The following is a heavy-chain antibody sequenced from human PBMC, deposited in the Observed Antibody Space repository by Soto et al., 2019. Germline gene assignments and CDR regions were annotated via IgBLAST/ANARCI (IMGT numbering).Heavy chain of an antibody. CDR2: IYYSGST. CDR3: ARGMGDGYNPIDY. CDR1: GGSISSGDYY. V-gene: IGHV4-30-4*01. D-gene: IGHD5-12*01. Sequence: QVQLQESGPGLVKPSQTLSLTCTVSGGSISSGDYYWSWIRQPPGKGLEWIGYIYYSGSTYYNPSLKSRVTLSVDTSKNQFSLKLSSVTAADTAVYYCARGMGDGYNPIDYWGQGTLVTVSS. J-gene: IGHJ4*02.